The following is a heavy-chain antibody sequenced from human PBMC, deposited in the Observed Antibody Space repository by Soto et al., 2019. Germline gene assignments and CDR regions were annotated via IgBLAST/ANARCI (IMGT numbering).Heavy chain of an antibody. CDR3: ARLLFKDYYGSVSYYRFDP. J-gene: IGHJ5*02. CDR1: GGSISSYY. Sequence: QVQLQESGPGLVKPSETLSLTCTVSGGSISSYYWSWIRQPPGKGLEWIGYIYYSGSTNYNPSLKSRVTISVDTSKNQFSLKLSSVTAADTAVYYCARLLFKDYYGSVSYYRFDPWGQGTLVIVSS. V-gene: IGHV4-59*01. D-gene: IGHD3-10*01. CDR2: IYYSGST.